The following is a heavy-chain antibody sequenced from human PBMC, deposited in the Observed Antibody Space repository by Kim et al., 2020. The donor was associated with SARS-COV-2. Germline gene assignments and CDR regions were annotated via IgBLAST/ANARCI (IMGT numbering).Heavy chain of an antibody. J-gene: IGHJ4*02. Sequence: GGSLRLSCAASGFTFSDYYMSWIRQAPGKGLEWFSYISSSSSYTKYADSVKGRFTISRDNAKNSLYLQMNSLRAEDTAVYYCARDLKLRYFDWLFFDYWGQGTLVTVSS. CDR2: ISSSSSYT. V-gene: IGHV3-11*06. CDR1: GFTFSDYY. D-gene: IGHD3-9*01. CDR3: ARDLKLRYFDWLFFDY.